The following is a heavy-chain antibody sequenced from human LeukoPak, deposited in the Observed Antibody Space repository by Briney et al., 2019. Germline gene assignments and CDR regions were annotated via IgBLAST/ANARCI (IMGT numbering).Heavy chain of an antibody. CDR3: ARDDGWNDGGDAFDI. J-gene: IGHJ3*02. CDR2: IYNSGST. Sequence: SETLSLTCSVSGGSISTYYWSWIRQTPGKGLEQIGYIYNSGSTNYNPSLEGRVTMSIDTSKNQFSLKLSSVTAADTAVYYCARDDGWNDGGDAFDIWGQGTMVTVSS. D-gene: IGHD1-1*01. V-gene: IGHV4-59*12. CDR1: GGSISTYY.